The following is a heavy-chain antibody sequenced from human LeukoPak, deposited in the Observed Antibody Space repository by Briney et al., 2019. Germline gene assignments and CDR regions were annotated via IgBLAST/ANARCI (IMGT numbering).Heavy chain of an antibody. CDR2: ISSSGSTI. V-gene: IGHV3-11*01. CDR1: GFTFSDYY. CDR3: AKGGSSLTPVMDY. D-gene: IGHD3-16*01. Sequence: GGSLRLSCAASGFTFSDYYMSWIRQAPGKGLEWVSYISSSGSTIYYADSVKGRFTISRDNAKNSLYLQMNSLRAEDMALYYCAKGGSSLTPVMDYWGQGTLVTVSS. J-gene: IGHJ4*02.